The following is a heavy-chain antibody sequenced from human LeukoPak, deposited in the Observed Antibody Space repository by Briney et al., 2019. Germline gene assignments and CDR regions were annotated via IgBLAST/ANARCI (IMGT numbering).Heavy chain of an antibody. D-gene: IGHD4/OR15-4a*01. CDR2: IYYSGSP. J-gene: IGHJ4*02. V-gene: IGHV4-39*07. Sequence: PSETLSLTCTVSGGSISSSSYYWGWIRQPPGKGLEWIGSIYYSGSPNYNPSFRSRVSISVDTTKNQFSLTVNSMTAADTAVYYCARVGIYGAFWYFDSWGQGTLVTVSS. CDR3: ARVGIYGAFWYFDS. CDR1: GGSISSSSYY.